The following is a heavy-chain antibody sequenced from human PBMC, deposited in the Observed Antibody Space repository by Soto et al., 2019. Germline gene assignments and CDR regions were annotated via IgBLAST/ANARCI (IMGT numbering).Heavy chain of an antibody. J-gene: IGHJ6*02. CDR1: GFTFSSYS. CDR2: ISSSSSYI. V-gene: IGHV3-21*01. D-gene: IGHD3-3*01. Sequence: GGSLRLSCAASGFTFSSYSMNWVRQAPGKGLEWVSSISSSSSYIYYADSVKGRFTISRDNAKNSLYLQMNSLRAEDTAVYYCARHSAFTIFGVVTNGGYGMDVWGQGTTVTVSS. CDR3: ARHSAFTIFGVVTNGGYGMDV.